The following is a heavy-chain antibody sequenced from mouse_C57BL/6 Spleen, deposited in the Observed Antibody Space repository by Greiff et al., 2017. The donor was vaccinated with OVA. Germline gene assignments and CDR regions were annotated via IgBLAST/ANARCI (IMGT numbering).Heavy chain of an antibody. V-gene: IGHV14-4*01. J-gene: IGHJ2*01. CDR3: TTEGTTVVPYFDY. Sequence: VQLKESGAELVRPGASVKLSCTASGFNIKDDYMHWVKQRPEQGLEWIGWIDPENGATEYASKFQGKATITADTSSNTAYLQLSSLTSEDTAVYYCTTEGTTVVPYFDYWGQGTTLTVSS. D-gene: IGHD1-1*01. CDR1: GFNIKDDY. CDR2: IDPENGAT.